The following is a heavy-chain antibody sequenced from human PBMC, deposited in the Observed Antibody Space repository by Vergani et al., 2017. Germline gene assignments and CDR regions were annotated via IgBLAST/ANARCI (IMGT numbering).Heavy chain of an antibody. V-gene: IGHV3-23*01. CDR2: ISGSGGST. CDR1: GFTFSSYA. D-gene: IGHD3-10*01. CDR3: ARASWRGGDWFDP. Sequence: EVQLLESGGGLVQPGGSLRLSCAASGFTFSSYAMSWVRQAPGKGLEWVSAISGSGGSTSYADSVKGRFTISRDNAKNTLYLQMNSLRAEDTAVYYCARASWRGGDWFDPWGQGTLVTVSS. J-gene: IGHJ5*02.